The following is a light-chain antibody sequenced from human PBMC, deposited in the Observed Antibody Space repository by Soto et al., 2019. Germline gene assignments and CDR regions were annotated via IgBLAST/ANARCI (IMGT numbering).Light chain of an antibody. CDR1: QSISSY. V-gene: IGKV1-39*01. J-gene: IGKJ1*01. Sequence: DIQMTQSPSSLSASVGDRVTITCRASQSISSYLNWYQQKPGKAPKLLIYAASSLQSGVPSRFSGSGSGTDFTLPISSLQPEDFATYYCQPSYSTPRTFGHGTKVEIK. CDR3: QPSYSTPRT. CDR2: AAS.